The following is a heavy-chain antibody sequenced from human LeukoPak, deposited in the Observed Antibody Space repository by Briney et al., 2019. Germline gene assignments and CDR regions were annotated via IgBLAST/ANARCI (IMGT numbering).Heavy chain of an antibody. CDR3: ARGDSSSSNFDY. D-gene: IGHD6-6*01. J-gene: IGHJ4*02. CDR1: GGTFSSYA. Sequence: SVKVSCKASGGTFSSYAISWVRQAPGQGLEWMGGIIPIFGTANYAQKFQGRVTITTDESTSTAYMELSSLRSEDTAVYYCARGDSSSSNFDYWGQGTLVTVSS. V-gene: IGHV1-69*05. CDR2: IIPIFGTA.